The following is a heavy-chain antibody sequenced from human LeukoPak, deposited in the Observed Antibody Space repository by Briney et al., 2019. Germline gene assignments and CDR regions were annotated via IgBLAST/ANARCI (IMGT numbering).Heavy chain of an antibody. J-gene: IGHJ5*02. Sequence: KTSETLSLTCTVSGGSISSYYWSWIRQPAGKGLEWIGRIYTSGSTNYNPSLKSRVTMSVDTSKNQFPLKLSSVTAADTAVYYCARDLVGLRTGRGFDPWGQGTMVTVSS. CDR2: IYTSGST. CDR3: ARDLVGLRTGRGFDP. V-gene: IGHV4-4*07. CDR1: GGSISSYY. D-gene: IGHD3-10*01.